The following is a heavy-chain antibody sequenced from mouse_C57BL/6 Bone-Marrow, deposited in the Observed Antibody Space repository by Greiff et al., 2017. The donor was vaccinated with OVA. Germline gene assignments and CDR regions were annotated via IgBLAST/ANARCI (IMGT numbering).Heavy chain of an antibody. D-gene: IGHD2-3*01. CDR1: GYTFTSYW. Sequence: QVQLQQPGAELVKPGASVKLSCKASGYTFTSYWMHWVKQRPGQGLEWIGMIHPNSGSTNYNEKFKSKATLTVDKSSSTAYMQLSSLTSEDSAVYYCARRWLLRGFAYGGQGTLVTVSA. V-gene: IGHV1-64*01. CDR2: IHPNSGST. CDR3: ARRWLLRGFAY. J-gene: IGHJ3*01.